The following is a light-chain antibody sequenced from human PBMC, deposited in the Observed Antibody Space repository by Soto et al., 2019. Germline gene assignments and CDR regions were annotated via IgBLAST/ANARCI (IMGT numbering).Light chain of an antibody. CDR1: QGISSY. J-gene: IGKJ1*01. Sequence: AIRMTQSPSSFSASTGDRVTITCRASQGISSYLAWYQQKPGKAPKLLIYAASTLQSGVPSRFSGSGSGTDFTLTIRCLQSEDFATYYCQQYYSYPWTFRQGTKVEIK. V-gene: IGKV1-8*01. CDR3: QQYYSYPWT. CDR2: AAS.